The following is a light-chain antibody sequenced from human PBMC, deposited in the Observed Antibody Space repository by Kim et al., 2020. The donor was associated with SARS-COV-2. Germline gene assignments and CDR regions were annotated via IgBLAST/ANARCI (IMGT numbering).Light chain of an antibody. V-gene: IGLV3-1*01. CDR3: QAWDSSTGV. CDR2: QDN. CDR1: KLGDKY. Sequence: YELTQPPSVSVSPGQTASITCSGDKLGDKYACWYQQKPGQSPVVVIYQDNKRPSGIPERFSGSNSGNTATLTISGTQTMDEADYYCQAWDSSTGVFGGG. J-gene: IGLJ3*02.